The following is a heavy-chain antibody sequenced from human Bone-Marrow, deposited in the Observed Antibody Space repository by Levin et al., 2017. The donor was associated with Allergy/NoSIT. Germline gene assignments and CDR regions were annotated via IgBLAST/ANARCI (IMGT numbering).Heavy chain of an antibody. CDR1: GFTFSNYG. J-gene: IGHJ4*02. CDR3: AKLLPWLVLTAPFDY. D-gene: IGHD6-19*01. CDR2: ISYDGSDK. Sequence: GGSLRLSCAVSGFTFSNYGMHWVRQAPGKGLEWVALISYDGSDKDYADSVKGRFTISTDSSKNTLYLQMNSLRAEDTAVYYCAKLLPWLVLTAPFDYWGQGTLVTVSS. V-gene: IGHV3-30*18.